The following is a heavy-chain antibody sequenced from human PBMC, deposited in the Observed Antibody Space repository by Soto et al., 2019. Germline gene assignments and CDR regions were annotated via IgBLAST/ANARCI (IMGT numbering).Heavy chain of an antibody. V-gene: IGHV1-24*01. J-gene: IGHJ3*02. CDR1: GDTPTELS. Sequence: GASVKVSCKVSGDTPTELSIHWVRQAPGKGLEWMGGFDPEDGDTKYAQKFQGRVTMTEDTSADTVYMELSSLRSEDTAVYYCVTLLIREAFDIWGLGTMVTVSS. CDR3: VTLLIREAFDI. D-gene: IGHD2-8*01. CDR2: FDPEDGDT.